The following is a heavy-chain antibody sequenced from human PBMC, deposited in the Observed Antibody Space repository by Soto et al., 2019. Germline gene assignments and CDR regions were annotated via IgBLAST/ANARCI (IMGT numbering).Heavy chain of an antibody. CDR1: GGSISNYY. CDR3: ARWNSWFGGSYVDY. Sequence: PSETLSLTCTVSGGSISNYYWSWIRQPPGKGLEWIGTIYYSGSTYYNPSLKSRVTVSVDTSKNHFSLSLYSVTAADTALYFCARWNSWFGGSYVDYWGQGALVTVSS. CDR2: IYYSGST. J-gene: IGHJ4*02. V-gene: IGHV4-59*04. D-gene: IGHD1-26*01.